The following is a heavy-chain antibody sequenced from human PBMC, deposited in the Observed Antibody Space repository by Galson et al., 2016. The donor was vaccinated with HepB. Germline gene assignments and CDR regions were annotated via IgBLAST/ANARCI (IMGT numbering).Heavy chain of an antibody. CDR2: IGNSGGYT. CDR1: GFTFSTYS. D-gene: IGHD5-12*01. Sequence: SLRLSCAASGFTFSTYSMNWVRQAPGKGLEWVSNIGNSGGYTYYADSVKGRFTISRDNAKNSLFLQMNSLRVEDTAVYYCARDGSRLDYWGQGTLVTVSS. CDR3: ARDGSRLDY. J-gene: IGHJ4*02. V-gene: IGHV3-21*01.